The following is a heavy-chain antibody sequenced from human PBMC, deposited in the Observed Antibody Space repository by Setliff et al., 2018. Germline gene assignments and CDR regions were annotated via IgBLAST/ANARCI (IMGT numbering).Heavy chain of an antibody. CDR1: GDSISSGTYY. V-gene: IGHV4-61*09. J-gene: IGHJ5*02. D-gene: IGHD2-21*02. CDR2: IYTGGST. CDR3: ARDRLQGWFDP. Sequence: SETLSLTCTVSGDSISSGTYYWSYWTWIRQPAGKGLEWIGHIYTGGSTNYNPSLKSRVTMSVDTSKNQFSLRLSSVTAADTAIYYCARDRLQGWFDPWGQGTLVTVSS.